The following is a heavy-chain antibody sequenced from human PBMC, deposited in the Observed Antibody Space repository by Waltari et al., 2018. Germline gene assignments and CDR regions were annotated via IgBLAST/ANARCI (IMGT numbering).Heavy chain of an antibody. J-gene: IGHJ3*02. D-gene: IGHD6-13*01. CDR2: ISGSGGGT. CDR3: AKDRRYISSWSTVFDI. V-gene: IGHV3-23*01. CDR1: GFPISRYA. Sequence: EVQLLESGGGLVQPGGSLRLSCAPSGFPISRYALYWVRQAPGEGLGWVSGISGSGGGTDYADSVKGRFTISRDNSKNTLYLLMNSLRAGDTAVYYWAKDRRYISSWSTVFDIWGQGTMVTVSS.